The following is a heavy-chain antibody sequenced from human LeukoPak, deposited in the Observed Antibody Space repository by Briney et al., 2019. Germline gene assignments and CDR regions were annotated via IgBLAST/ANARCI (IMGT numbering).Heavy chain of an antibody. D-gene: IGHD5-24*01. Sequence: GGSLRLSCAASGFTFDDYGMSWVRQAPGKGLEWVSGINWNGDSTGYADSVKGRFTISRDNSKNSLYLQMNSLRAEDTALYYCAKGRDGYNWGYFDYWGQGTLVTVSS. CDR3: AKGRDGYNWGYFDY. J-gene: IGHJ4*02. CDR1: GFTFDDYG. V-gene: IGHV3-20*04. CDR2: INWNGDST.